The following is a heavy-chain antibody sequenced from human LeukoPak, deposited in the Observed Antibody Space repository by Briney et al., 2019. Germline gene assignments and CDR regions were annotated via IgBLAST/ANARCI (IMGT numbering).Heavy chain of an antibody. V-gene: IGHV4-34*01. CDR3: AREGGQWLVLGAFDI. CDR2: INHSRST. J-gene: IGHJ3*02. Sequence: SETLSLTCAVYGGTFSGYYWSWVRQPPGKGLEWIGEINHSRSTNYNPSLKSRVTISVDTSKNQFSLKLSSVTAADTAVYYCAREGGQWLVLGAFDIWGQGTMVTVSS. D-gene: IGHD6-19*01. CDR1: GGTFSGYY.